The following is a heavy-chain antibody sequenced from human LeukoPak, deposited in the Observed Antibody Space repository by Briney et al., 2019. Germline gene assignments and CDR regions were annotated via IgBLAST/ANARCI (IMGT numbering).Heavy chain of an antibody. D-gene: IGHD3-3*01. V-gene: IGHV3-23*01. Sequence: PGGSLRLSCTTSGFYFNTYSMSWVRQAPGKGLEWVSAINDDTPYYTDSVKGRFTVPRDNSKDTLYLHLNSLRAEDTAIYYCAKEHDLWHEQGNWFDTWGQGVLVTVSS. CDR2: INDDTP. CDR1: GFYFNTYS. CDR3: AKEHDLWHEQGNWFDT. J-gene: IGHJ5*02.